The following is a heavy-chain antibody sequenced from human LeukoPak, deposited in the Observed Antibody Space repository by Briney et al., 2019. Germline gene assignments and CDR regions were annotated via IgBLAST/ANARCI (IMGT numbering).Heavy chain of an antibody. J-gene: IGHJ4*02. CDR3: AKDARRSSGWYFFDH. D-gene: IGHD6-19*01. CDR1: GFTFSTLA. Sequence: PGGSLRLSCAASGFTFSTLAMGWVRQAPGKGLEWVSVISDSGGTTYYADSVKGRFTISRDNSRNTLYLQMNSLRVEDTAVCYCAKDARRSSGWYFFDHWGQGTLVTVSS. CDR2: ISDSGGTT. V-gene: IGHV3-23*01.